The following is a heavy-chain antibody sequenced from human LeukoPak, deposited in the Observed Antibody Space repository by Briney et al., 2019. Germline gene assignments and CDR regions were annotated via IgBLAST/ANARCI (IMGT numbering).Heavy chain of an antibody. CDR2: INPSSGGT. Sequence: ASVKVSCKASGYTFTGYSMHWVRQAPGQGLEWMGGINPSSGGTNYAQKFQGRVTMTRDTSINTSYMELKRLRSDDTAVYYCARGGIVVLGVMDIWGQGTVVTVSS. CDR1: GYTFTGYS. J-gene: IGHJ3*02. D-gene: IGHD2-21*01. V-gene: IGHV1-2*02. CDR3: ARGGIVVLGVMDI.